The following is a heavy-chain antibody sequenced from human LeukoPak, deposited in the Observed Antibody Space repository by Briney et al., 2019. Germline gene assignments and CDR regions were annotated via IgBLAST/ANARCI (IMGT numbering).Heavy chain of an antibody. V-gene: IGHV4-59*01. CDR2: NSNGAST. CDR3: ASSRQVQMARAVSFFFDG. Sequence: SATLSSTCAVSGGSISSNYCCWLRQPPGERLERSGSNSNGASTKYNPSLQSQVTISADTSKSPFSLQVSTLIASDTAVYFCASSRQVQMARAVSFFFDGWGQGILVTVSS. J-gene: IGHJ4*02. CDR1: GGSISSNY. D-gene: IGHD5-24*01.